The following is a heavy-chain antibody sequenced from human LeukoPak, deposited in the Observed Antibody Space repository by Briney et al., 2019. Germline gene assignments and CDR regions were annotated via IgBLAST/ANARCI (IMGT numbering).Heavy chain of an antibody. CDR2: IYYSGST. Sequence: SETLSLTCTVSGGSLSSYYWSWLGQPPGKGVEGIGYIYYSGSTNYNPSLQRPVPISVDTSNNHFSLKLSSVTAADTAVYYCARGSKYYYYYYMDVWGKGTTVTISS. D-gene: IGHD5/OR15-5a*01. CDR3: ARGSKYYYYYYMDV. V-gene: IGHV4-59*01. CDR1: GGSLSSYY. J-gene: IGHJ6*03.